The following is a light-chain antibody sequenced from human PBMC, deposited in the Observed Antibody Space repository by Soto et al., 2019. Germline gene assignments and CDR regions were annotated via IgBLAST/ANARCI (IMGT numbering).Light chain of an antibody. Sequence: FVWTQTPATLYLSPGERATLSCRASQSVSRNLAWYQQKPGQAPRLLIYGASARAVGIPARFSGSGSGTEFSFTVTSLQSEDFAVYYCQQYDQWPITFGQGTRLEI. CDR2: GAS. CDR1: QSVSRN. J-gene: IGKJ5*01. CDR3: QQYDQWPIT. V-gene: IGKV3D-15*01.